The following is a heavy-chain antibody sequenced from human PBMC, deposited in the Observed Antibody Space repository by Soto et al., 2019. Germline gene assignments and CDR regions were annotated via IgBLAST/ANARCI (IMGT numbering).Heavy chain of an antibody. D-gene: IGHD3-22*01. J-gene: IGHJ4*02. CDR3: AKDSPYYYDSSGRVFDY. Sequence: GGSLRLSCAASGFTFSSYAMSWVRQAPGKGLEWVSAISGSGGSTYYADSVKGRFTISRDNSKNTLYLQMNSLRAEDTAVYYCAKDSPYYYDSSGRVFDYWGQGTLVTVSS. V-gene: IGHV3-23*01. CDR1: GFTFSSYA. CDR2: ISGSGGST.